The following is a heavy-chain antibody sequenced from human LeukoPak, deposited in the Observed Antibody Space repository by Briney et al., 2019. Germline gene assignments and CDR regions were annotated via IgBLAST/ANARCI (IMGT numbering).Heavy chain of an antibody. Sequence: PSETLSLTCAVSGYSISSGYYWGWIRQPPGKGLEWIGSIYHSGSTYYNPSLKSRVTISVDTSKNQFSLKLSSVTAADTAVYYCARHLADIVVVPAAITWFDPWGQGTLVTVFS. CDR3: ARHLADIVVVPAAITWFDP. V-gene: IGHV4-38-2*01. CDR2: IYHSGST. D-gene: IGHD2-2*01. J-gene: IGHJ5*02. CDR1: GYSISSGYY.